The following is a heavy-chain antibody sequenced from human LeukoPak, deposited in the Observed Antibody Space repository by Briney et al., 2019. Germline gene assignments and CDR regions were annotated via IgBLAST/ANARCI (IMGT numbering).Heavy chain of an antibody. CDR2: IYYSGST. J-gene: IGHJ4*02. CDR3: ARLGSRYSGSYYAY. Sequence: SETLSLTCTVSGGSISSSSYYWGWIRQPPGKGLEWIGSIYYSGSTYYNPSLKSRVTISVDTSKNQFSLKLSSVTAADTAVYYCARLGSRYSGSYYAYWGQGTLVTVSS. D-gene: IGHD1-26*01. CDR1: GGSISSSSYY. V-gene: IGHV4-39*07.